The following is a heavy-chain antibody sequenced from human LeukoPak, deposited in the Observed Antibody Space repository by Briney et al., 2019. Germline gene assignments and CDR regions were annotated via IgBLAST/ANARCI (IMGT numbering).Heavy chain of an antibody. D-gene: IGHD3-22*01. CDR3: ARDRGVVVVSYFDY. Sequence: SETLSLTCTVSGYSISSGYYWGWIRQPPGKGLEWIGSIYHSGSTYYNPSLKSRVTISVDTSKNQFSLKLSSVTAADTAVYYCARDRGVVVVSYFDYWGQGTLVTVSS. V-gene: IGHV4-38-2*02. CDR2: IYHSGST. J-gene: IGHJ4*02. CDR1: GYSISSGYY.